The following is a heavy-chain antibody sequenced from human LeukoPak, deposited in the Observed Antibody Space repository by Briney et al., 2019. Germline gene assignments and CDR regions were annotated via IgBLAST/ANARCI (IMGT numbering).Heavy chain of an antibody. V-gene: IGHV3-66*01. CDR3: AREGPEFLELLWHAFDL. CDR1: GISISSDF. D-gene: IGHD3-10*01. J-gene: IGHJ3*01. CDR2: IYNGVNT. Sequence: GGSLRLSCAASGISISSDFMSWVRQAPGKGLEWVSIIYNGVNTDYADSVKGRFTISRDISKNTLYLQMNSLRPEDTAVYYCAREGPEFLELLWHAFDLWGQGTMVTVSS.